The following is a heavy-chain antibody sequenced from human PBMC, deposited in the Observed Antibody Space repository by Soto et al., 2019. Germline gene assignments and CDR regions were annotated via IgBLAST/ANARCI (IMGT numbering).Heavy chain of an antibody. CDR3: AKDRRYSSSRASRLKI. CDR1: GFTFSSYA. Sequence: GGSLRLSCAASGFTFSSYAMSWVRQAPGKGLEWVSAISGSGGSTYYADSVKGRFTISRDNSKNTLYLQMNSLRAEDTAVYYCAKDRRYSSSRASRLKIWGQGSMVTVSS. CDR2: ISGSGGST. V-gene: IGHV3-23*01. J-gene: IGHJ3*02. D-gene: IGHD6-13*01.